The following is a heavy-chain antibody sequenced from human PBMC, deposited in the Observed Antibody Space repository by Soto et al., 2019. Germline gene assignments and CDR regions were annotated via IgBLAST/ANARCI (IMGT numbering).Heavy chain of an antibody. D-gene: IGHD5-18*01. V-gene: IGHV4-59*01. CDR3: ARVKIARYSYGSTGGMDV. Sequence: QVQLQESGPGLVKPSETLSLTCTVSGGSISSYYWSWIRQPPGKGLEWIGYIYYSGSTNYNPSFKSRVTISVDTSKNQFSLKLSSVTAADTAVYYCARVKIARYSYGSTGGMDVWCQGTTVTVSS. CDR1: GGSISSYY. CDR2: IYYSGST. J-gene: IGHJ6*02.